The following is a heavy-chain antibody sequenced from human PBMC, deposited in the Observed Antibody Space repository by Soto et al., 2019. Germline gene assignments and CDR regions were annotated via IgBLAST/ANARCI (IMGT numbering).Heavy chain of an antibody. J-gene: IGHJ5*02. Sequence: GGSLRLSCESSGFTFRHYAMTWLRQGPGKGLEWVSTISQSGDKAYYSDSGKWRFAISRDNCKNTTYLQMINLSAEETAVYYCAKDPLEHCVASCSSYWFDPWGQGPLVT. V-gene: IGHV3-23*01. CDR2: ISQSGDKA. CDR3: AKDPLEHCVASCSSYWFDP. CDR1: GFTFRHYA. D-gene: IGHD2-21*01.